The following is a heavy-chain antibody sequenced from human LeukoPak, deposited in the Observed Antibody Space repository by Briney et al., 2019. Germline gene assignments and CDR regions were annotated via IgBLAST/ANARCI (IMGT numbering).Heavy chain of an antibody. J-gene: IGHJ4*02. CDR1: GGSFSGYY. D-gene: IGHD1-26*01. CDR3: ARDVPYSGSYSLDY. Sequence: SETLSLTCAVYGGSFSGYYWSWIRQPPGKGLEWIGEINHTGSTNYNPSLKSRVTISVDTSKNQFSLKLTSVTAADTAVYYCARDVPYSGSYSLDYWGQGTLVTVSS. V-gene: IGHV4-34*01. CDR2: INHTGST.